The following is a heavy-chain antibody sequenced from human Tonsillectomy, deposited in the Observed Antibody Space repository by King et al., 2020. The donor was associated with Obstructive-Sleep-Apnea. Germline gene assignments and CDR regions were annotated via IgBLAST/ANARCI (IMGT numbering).Heavy chain of an antibody. CDR2: ISFDGRNK. Sequence: VQLVESGGDVVQPGRSLRLSCVASGFTFSTYGMHWVRQAPGKGLEWVAVISFDGRNKYYADSVKGRFTISRDTSKNTLYLQMNSLRAEDTAVYYCAKTYYDSSGYPTFDYCGQGTLVTVSS. CDR3: AKTYYDSSGYPTFDY. J-gene: IGHJ4*02. D-gene: IGHD3-22*01. CDR1: GFTFSTYG. V-gene: IGHV3-30*18.